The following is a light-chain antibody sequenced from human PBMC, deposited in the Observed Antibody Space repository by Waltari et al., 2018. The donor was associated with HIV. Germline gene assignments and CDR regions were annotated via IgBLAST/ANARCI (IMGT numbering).Light chain of an antibody. Sequence: QSVLTQPPSVSGAPGPRITISCTGSSSNIGAGFDVHWYQQLPGTAPKVLIYGNSNRPSGVPDRFSGSKSGTSASLAITGLQADDEADYYCQSYDSSLRGHVFGTGTKVTVL. CDR2: GNS. V-gene: IGLV1-40*01. CDR1: SSNIGAGFD. J-gene: IGLJ1*01. CDR3: QSYDSSLRGHV.